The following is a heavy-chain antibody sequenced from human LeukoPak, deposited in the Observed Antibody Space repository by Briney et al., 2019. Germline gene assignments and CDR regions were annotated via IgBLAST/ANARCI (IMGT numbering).Heavy chain of an antibody. V-gene: IGHV4-30-4*01. CDR2: IYYSGST. Sequence: SEALSLTCTVSGGSISRSDYYWSWIRQPPGKGLEWIGYIYYSGSTYYNPSLKSRVTISVDTSKNQFSLKLSSVTAADTAVYYCARALADVDTAMFYTALFDYWGQGTLVTVSS. D-gene: IGHD5-18*01. J-gene: IGHJ4*02. CDR1: GGSISRSDYY. CDR3: ARALADVDTAMFYTALFDY.